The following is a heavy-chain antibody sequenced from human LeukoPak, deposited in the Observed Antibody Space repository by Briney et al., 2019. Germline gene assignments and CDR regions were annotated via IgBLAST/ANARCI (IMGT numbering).Heavy chain of an antibody. CDR1: GFTFSSYG. D-gene: IGHD4-23*01. V-gene: IGHV3-30*18. J-gene: IGHJ6*02. Sequence: PGGSLRLSCAASGFTFSSYGMHWVRQAPGKGLEWVGFISYDGSNKYYADSVKGRFTISRDNSKNTLYLQMNSLRAEDTAVYYCAKDKATVVTSYFYCGMDVWGQGTTVTVSS. CDR3: AKDKATVVTSYFYCGMDV. CDR2: ISYDGSNK.